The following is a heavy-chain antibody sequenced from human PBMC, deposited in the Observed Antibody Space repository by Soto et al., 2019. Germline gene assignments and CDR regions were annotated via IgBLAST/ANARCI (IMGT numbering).Heavy chain of an antibody. D-gene: IGHD1-26*01. CDR2: IYYSGST. CDR1: GGSISSHY. J-gene: IGHJ6*02. V-gene: IGHV4-59*11. CDR3: ARDGREASGMDV. Sequence: PSETLSLTCTVSGGSISSHYWSWVRQAPGKGLEWIGHIYYSGSTSYNPSLRSRSTISVDTSNNQFCLKLDSVTTEYTAAYYCARDGREASGMDVWGQGAKVTVSS.